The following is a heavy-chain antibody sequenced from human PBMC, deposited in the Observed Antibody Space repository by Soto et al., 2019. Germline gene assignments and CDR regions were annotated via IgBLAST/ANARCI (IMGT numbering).Heavy chain of an antibody. Sequence: GGSLRLSCAASGFTFRNAWMSWVRQAPGKGLEWVGRIKSKTDGGTTDYAAPVKGRFTISRDDSKNTLYLQMNSLKTEDTAVYYCTTDGRENYYYYGMDVWGQGTTVTVSS. CDR3: TTDGRENYYYYGMDV. V-gene: IGHV3-15*01. J-gene: IGHJ6*02. CDR1: GFTFRNAW. CDR2: IKSKTDGGTT.